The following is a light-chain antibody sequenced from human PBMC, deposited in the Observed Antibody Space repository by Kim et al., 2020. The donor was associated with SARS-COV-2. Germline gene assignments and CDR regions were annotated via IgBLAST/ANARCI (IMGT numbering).Light chain of an antibody. V-gene: IGKV3-20*01. CDR2: DAS. CDR1: QYISRNY. J-gene: IGKJ5*01. Sequence: SLGERATVSCRASQYISRNYLAWYQPKSGRPPRLLIYDASSRATGIPGRFSGSVSGTEYTLTISSVEPDDSAVYFCQQYGMTPVTFGQGTRLEIK. CDR3: QQYGMTPVT.